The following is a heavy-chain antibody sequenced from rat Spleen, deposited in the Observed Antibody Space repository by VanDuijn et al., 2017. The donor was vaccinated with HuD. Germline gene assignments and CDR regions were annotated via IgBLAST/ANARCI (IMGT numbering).Heavy chain of an antibody. CDR3: TTHEDGGYPFAY. Sequence: EVQLVESGGGLVQPGRSLTLSCAASGFTFSDYNMAWVRQAPKKGLEWATTISYDGNNTYYPDSVKGRFTISRDNARATLYLQMDSLSSEDTATYYCTTHEDGGYPFAYWGQGTLVTVSS. D-gene: IGHD1-11*01. CDR2: ISYDGNNT. V-gene: IGHV5-7*01. J-gene: IGHJ3*01. CDR1: GFTFSDYN.